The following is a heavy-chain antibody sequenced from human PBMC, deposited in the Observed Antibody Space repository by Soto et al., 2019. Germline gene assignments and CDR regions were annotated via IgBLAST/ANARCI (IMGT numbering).Heavy chain of an antibody. Sequence: QVQLVQSGAEVKKPGSSVKVSCKTSGGTFRTSAISWVRQAPGHGLEWMGGIMPVFPTPDYAQKFQGRVTITADESTSTAYMEVSSLGSEDTAVYYCARDKDRQQLGGNYYYIMDVWGQGTTVTVSS. D-gene: IGHD3-3*02. CDR3: ARDKDRQQLGGNYYYIMDV. CDR2: IMPVFPTP. J-gene: IGHJ6*02. V-gene: IGHV1-69*12. CDR1: GGTFRTSA.